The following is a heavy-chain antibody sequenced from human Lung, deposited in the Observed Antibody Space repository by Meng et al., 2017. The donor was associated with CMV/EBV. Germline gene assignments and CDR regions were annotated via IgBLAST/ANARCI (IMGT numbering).Heavy chain of an antibody. CDR2: ISGSGGST. CDR3: AKGLSGSYFPFDY. Sequence: CAAFGFTFSSYAMSWVRQAPGKGLEWVSAISGSGGSTYYADSVKGRFTISRDNSKNTLYLQMNSLRAEDTAVYYCAKGLSGSYFPFDYWGQGTLVTVSS. J-gene: IGHJ4*02. CDR1: GFTFSSYA. D-gene: IGHD1-26*01. V-gene: IGHV3-23*01.